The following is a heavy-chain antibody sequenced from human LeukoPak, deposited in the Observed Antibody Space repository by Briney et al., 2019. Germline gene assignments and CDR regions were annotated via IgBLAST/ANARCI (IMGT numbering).Heavy chain of an antibody. V-gene: IGHV1-69*04. D-gene: IGHD5-12*01. CDR3: ARDSNIVATTDYYYGMDV. CDR2: IIPILGIA. J-gene: IGHJ6*02. Sequence: SVKVSCKASGGTFSSYAISWVRQAPGQGLEWMGRIIPILGIANYAQKFQGRVTITADKSTSTAYMELSSLRSEDTAVYYCARDSNIVATTDYYYGMDVWGQGTTVTVSS. CDR1: GGTFSSYA.